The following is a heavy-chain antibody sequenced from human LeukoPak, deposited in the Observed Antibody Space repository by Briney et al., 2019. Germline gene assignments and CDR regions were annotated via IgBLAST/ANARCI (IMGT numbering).Heavy chain of an antibody. CDR3: ARDGRVHDSSHGYYYYGMDV. CDR1: GYTFTSYG. CDR2: ISADNGNT. J-gene: IGHJ6*02. Sequence: ASLKVSCKACGYTFTSYGISWVRQAPGQGLEWMGWISADNGNTNYAQKLQGRVTMTTDTSTSTAYMELRSLRSDDTAVYYCARDGRVHDSSHGYYYYGMDVWGQGTTVTVSS. D-gene: IGHD2-21*02. V-gene: IGHV1-18*01.